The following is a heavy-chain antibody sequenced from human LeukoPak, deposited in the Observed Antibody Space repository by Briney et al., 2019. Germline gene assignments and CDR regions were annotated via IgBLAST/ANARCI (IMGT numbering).Heavy chain of an antibody. CDR3: ARGPTNGQAFDY. Sequence: GGSLRLSCSASGFTFSSSWMTWVRQAPGKGLEWVASIREDGSQKTAVDSVRGRFTISRDNAKNSVYLQMDSLRAEDTAVYYCARGPTNGQAFDYWGQGTLVSVSS. J-gene: IGHJ4*02. CDR1: GFTFSSSW. D-gene: IGHD2-8*01. CDR2: IREDGSQK. V-gene: IGHV3-7*01.